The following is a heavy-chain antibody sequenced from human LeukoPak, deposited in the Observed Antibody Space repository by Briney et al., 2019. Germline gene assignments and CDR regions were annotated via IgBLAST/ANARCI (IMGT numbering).Heavy chain of an antibody. CDR2: IYTSGST. CDR3: AREFPYSCGWYLKLDY. V-gene: IGHV4-61*02. D-gene: IGHD6-19*01. Sequence: SETLSLTCTVSGGSISSGSYYWSWIRQPGGKGLEWIGRIYTSGSTNYNPSLKSRVTISVDTSKNQFSLKLNSMTAAETAMYYCAREFPYSCGWYLKLDYWGQGTLVTVSS. CDR1: GGSISSGSYY. J-gene: IGHJ4*02.